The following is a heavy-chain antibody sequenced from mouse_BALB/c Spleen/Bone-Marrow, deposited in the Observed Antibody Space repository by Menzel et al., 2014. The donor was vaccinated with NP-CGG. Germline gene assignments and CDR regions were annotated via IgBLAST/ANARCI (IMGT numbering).Heavy chain of an antibody. CDR3: AREYYGSSGYFDV. V-gene: IGHV1-7*01. CDR2: INPSTGYT. CDR1: GYTFTSYW. D-gene: IGHD1-1*01. Sequence: VQLVESGAELAKPGASVKMSCKASGYTFTSYWMHWVKQRPGQGLEWIGYINPSTGYTEYNQKFKDKATLTADKSSSTAYIQLSSLTSEDSAVYYCAREYYGSSGYFDVWGAGTTVTVSS. J-gene: IGHJ1*01.